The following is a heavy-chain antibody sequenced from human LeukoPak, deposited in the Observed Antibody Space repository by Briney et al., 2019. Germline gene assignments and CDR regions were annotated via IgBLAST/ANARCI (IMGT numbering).Heavy chain of an antibody. J-gene: IGHJ3*02. CDR2: INPSGGST. D-gene: IGHD3-22*01. CDR1: GYTFTSYY. CDR3: ASPFPTYYYDSSGLFGAFDI. V-gene: IGHV1-46*01. Sequence: ASVKVSCKASGYTFTSYYMHWVRQAPGQGLEWMGIINPSGGSTSYAQKFQGRVTMTRDTSTSTVYMELSSLRSEDTAVYYCASPFPTYYYDSSGLFGAFDIWGQGTMVTVSS.